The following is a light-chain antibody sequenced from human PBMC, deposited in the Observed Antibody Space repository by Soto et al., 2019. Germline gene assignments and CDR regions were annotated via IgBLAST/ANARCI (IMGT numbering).Light chain of an antibody. CDR2: EGS. CDR1: SSAVGSYNL. CDR3: CSYAGSSTPWV. J-gene: IGLJ3*02. V-gene: IGLV2-23*01. Sequence: QPASVSGSPGQSITISCTGTSSAVGSYNLVSWYQQHPGKAPKLMIYEGSKRPSGVSNRFSGSKSGNTASLTISGLQAEDEADYYCCSYAGSSTPWVFGGGTKLTVL.